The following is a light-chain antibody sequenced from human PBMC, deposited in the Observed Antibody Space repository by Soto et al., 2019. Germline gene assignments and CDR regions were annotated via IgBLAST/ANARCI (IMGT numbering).Light chain of an antibody. CDR3: QQRSGRLT. J-gene: IGKJ4*01. Sequence: ESVLTQSPATLSLSPGERATLSCRASQTVHNYLAWYQQKPGQVPRLLIYDAVRRATGIPDRFSGSVSGTDFTLTINFLEPEDFSVYYCQQRSGRLTFGGGPRVDLK. CDR1: QTVHNY. CDR2: DAV. V-gene: IGKV3-11*01.